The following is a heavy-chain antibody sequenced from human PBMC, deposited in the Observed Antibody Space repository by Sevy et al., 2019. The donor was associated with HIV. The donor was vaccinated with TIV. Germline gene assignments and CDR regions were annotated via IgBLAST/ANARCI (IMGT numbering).Heavy chain of an antibody. V-gene: IGHV4-31*03. CDR3: ARETTIGRVKEFDY. D-gene: IGHD3-16*01. CDR2: IYSSGST. CDR1: GGSISSGGYY. Sequence: SETLSLTCTVSGGSISSGGYYWSWIRQHPGKGLESIGYIYSSGSTYYNPSLKSRVTISVDTSKNQFSLKLSSVTAADRAVYYCARETTIGRVKEFDYWGQGTLVTVSS. J-gene: IGHJ4*02.